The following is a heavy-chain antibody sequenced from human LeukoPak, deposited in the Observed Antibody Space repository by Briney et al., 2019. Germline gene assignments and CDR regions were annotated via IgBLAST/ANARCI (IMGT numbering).Heavy chain of an antibody. D-gene: IGHD5-12*01. Sequence: GGSLRLSCAASGFTFSSYTMNWIRQAPGKGLEWVSYISTKSDTIYYADSVKGRFTISRDNAKNSLYLQMNSLRAEDTAVYYCVSGYDGVFDYWGQGTLVTVSS. CDR1: GFTFSSYT. CDR3: VSGYDGVFDY. CDR2: ISTKSDTI. J-gene: IGHJ4*02. V-gene: IGHV3-48*01.